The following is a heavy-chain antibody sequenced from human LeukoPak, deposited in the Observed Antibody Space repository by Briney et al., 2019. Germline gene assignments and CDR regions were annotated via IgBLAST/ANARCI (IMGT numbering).Heavy chain of an antibody. J-gene: IGHJ5*02. CDR3: ARERSDWFDP. V-gene: IGHV4-59*11. CDR1: GGSITSHY. CDR2: IYYSGST. Sequence: SETLSLTCTVSGGSITSHYWSWIRQPPGKGLEWIGYIYYSGSTNYNPSLKSRVTISVDTSKNQFSLKLSSVTAADTAVYYCARERSDWFDPWGQGTLVTVSS.